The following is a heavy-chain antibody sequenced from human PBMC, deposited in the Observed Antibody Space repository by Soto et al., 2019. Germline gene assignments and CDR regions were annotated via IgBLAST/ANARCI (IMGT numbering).Heavy chain of an antibody. Sequence: SVKVSCKASGGTFSSYAISWVRQAPGQGLEWMGGIIPIFGTANYAQKFQGRVTITADESTSTAYMELSSLRSEDTAVYYCARARGGYSYGYYYYGMDVWGQGTKVTVSS. CDR2: IIPIFGTA. CDR1: GGTFSSYA. D-gene: IGHD5-18*01. V-gene: IGHV1-69*13. J-gene: IGHJ6*02. CDR3: ARARGGYSYGYYYYGMDV.